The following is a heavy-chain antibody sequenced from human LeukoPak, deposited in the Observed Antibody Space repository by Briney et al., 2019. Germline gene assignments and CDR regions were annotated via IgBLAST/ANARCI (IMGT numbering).Heavy chain of an antibody. D-gene: IGHD3-10*01. J-gene: IGHJ4*02. Sequence: GGSLRLSCAASGFTFSSYGMSWVRQAPGKGLEWVSAISGSGGSTYYADSVKGRFTISRDNSKNTLYLQMNSLRAEDTAVYYCARDRTMVRGVTDYWGQGTLVTVSS. V-gene: IGHV3-23*01. CDR3: ARDRTMVRGVTDY. CDR2: ISGSGGST. CDR1: GFTFSSYG.